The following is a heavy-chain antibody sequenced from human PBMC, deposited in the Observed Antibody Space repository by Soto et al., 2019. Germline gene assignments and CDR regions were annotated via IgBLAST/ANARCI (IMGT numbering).Heavy chain of an antibody. CDR3: ARDPGL. CDR1: GGSISSGGYS. CDR2: IYHSGST. J-gene: IGHJ2*01. V-gene: IGHV4-30-2*01. Sequence: QLQLQESGSGLVKPSQTLSLTCAVSGGSISSGGYSWSWIRQPPGKGLEWSGYIYHSGSTYYNPSVTSRVTRSVDRSKNKFSLKLSSVNAADTDVYYCARDPGLWGRGTLVNVSS.